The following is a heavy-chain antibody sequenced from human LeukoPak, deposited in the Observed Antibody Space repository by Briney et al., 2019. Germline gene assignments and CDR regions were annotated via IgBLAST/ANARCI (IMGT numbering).Heavy chain of an antibody. D-gene: IGHD3-22*01. J-gene: IGHJ4*02. CDR3: ARALDTYYYDISGFDY. Sequence: GSSVKVSCKASGGTFSSYAISWVRQAPGQGLEWMGGIIPIFGTANYAQKFQGRVTITADKSTSTAYMELSSLRSEDTAVYYCARALDTYYYDISGFDYWGQGTLVTVSS. V-gene: IGHV1-69*06. CDR2: IIPIFGTA. CDR1: GGTFSSYA.